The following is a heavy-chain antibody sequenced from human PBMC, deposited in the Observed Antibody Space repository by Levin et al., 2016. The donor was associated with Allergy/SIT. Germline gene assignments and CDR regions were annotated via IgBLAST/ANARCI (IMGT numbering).Heavy chain of an antibody. CDR2: ISDSSDTI. CDR1: GFTFSRYS. CDR3: ASDRNWSFDY. V-gene: IGHV3-48*01. J-gene: IGHJ4*02. D-gene: IGHD1-1*01. Sequence: GGSLRLSCAVTGFTFSRYSMNWVRQAPGKGLEWISYISDSSDTIDYADSVKGRFTISRDNAETSLYLQMNSLRAEDTAVYYCASDRNWSFDYWGQGTLVTVSS.